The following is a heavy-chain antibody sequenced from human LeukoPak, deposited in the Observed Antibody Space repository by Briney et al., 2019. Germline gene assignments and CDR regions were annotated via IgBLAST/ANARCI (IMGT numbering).Heavy chain of an antibody. CDR2: IRQDESER. J-gene: IGHJ4*02. CDR3: AKSGTTSSWSPRVKTYFDY. Sequence: GGSLRLSCEGSGFSFSSYWMTWVRQLPGKGPEWVANIRQDESERYFADSVKGRFTISRDISKSMIYLQMNSLRAEDTAVYYCAKSGTTSSWSPRVKTYFDYWGQGTLVTVSS. D-gene: IGHD6-13*01. CDR1: GFSFSSYW. V-gene: IGHV3-7*01.